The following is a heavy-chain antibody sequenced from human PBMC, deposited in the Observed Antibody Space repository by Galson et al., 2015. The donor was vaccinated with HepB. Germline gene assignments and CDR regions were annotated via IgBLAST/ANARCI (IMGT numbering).Heavy chain of an antibody. CDR2: IDWDDDK. CDR1: GFSLSTSGMC. Sequence: PALVKPTQTLTLTCTFSGFSLSTSGMCVSWIRQPPGKALEWLARIDWDDDKYYSTSLKTRLTISKDTSKNQVVLTMTNMDPVDTATYYCARTLYCGGKYTPLLEAWGYYGMDVWGQGTTVTVSS. J-gene: IGHJ6*02. CDR3: ARTLYCGGKYTPLLEAWGYYGMDV. V-gene: IGHV2-70*11. D-gene: IGHD2-21*01.